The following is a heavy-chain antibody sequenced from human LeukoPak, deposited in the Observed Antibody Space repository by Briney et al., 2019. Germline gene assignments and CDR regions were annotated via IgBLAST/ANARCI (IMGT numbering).Heavy chain of an antibody. Sequence: GGSLRLSCAASGFTFSSYAMSWVRQAPGKGLEWVANIKQDGSEKHYVDSVKGRFTISRDNAKNSLHLQMTSLRVEDTAVYYCALRLDYWGQGTLFTVSS. CDR3: ALRLDY. V-gene: IGHV3-7*01. J-gene: IGHJ4*02. D-gene: IGHD4-17*01. CDR2: IKQDGSEK. CDR1: GFTFSSYA.